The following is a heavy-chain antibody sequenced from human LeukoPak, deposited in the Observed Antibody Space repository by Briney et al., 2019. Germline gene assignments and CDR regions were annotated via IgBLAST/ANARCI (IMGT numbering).Heavy chain of an antibody. CDR2: ISAYNGNT. CDR3: ARDLLFHYYDSSGYYALGY. Sequence: ASVKVSCKASGYTFTSYGISWVRQPPGQGLEWMGWISAYNGNTNYAQKLQGRVTMTTDTSTSTAYMELRSLRSDDTAVYYCARDLLFHYYDSSGYYALGYWGQGTLVTVSS. V-gene: IGHV1-18*01. J-gene: IGHJ4*02. D-gene: IGHD3-22*01. CDR1: GYTFTSYG.